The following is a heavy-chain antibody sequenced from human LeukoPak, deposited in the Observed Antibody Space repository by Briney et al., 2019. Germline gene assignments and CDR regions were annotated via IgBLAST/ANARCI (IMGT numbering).Heavy chain of an antibody. CDR2: IWFDGKNE. CDR3: ASSAEI. D-gene: IGHD1-26*01. J-gene: IGHJ3*02. Sequence: GRSLRLSCAASGFTFSSFGMHWVRQAPGKGLEWVADIWFDGKNEHFADSVKGRFTISRDNSKNTMYLQMNSLRAEDTAVYYCASSAEIWGQGTMVTVSS. V-gene: IGHV3-33*01. CDR1: GFTFSSFG.